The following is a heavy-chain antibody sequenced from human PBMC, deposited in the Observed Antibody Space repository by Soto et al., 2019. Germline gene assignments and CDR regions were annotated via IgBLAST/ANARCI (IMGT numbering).Heavy chain of an antibody. D-gene: IGHD5-18*01. CDR1: GGSINGYY. CDR3: ARASGYSYGYDDFFDN. Sequence: SETLSLTCTVSGGSINGYYWTWLRQSPTNGLEWIGYFHFSGSTKYNPSLESRLTISADTSKNQISLTLSSVTAADTAVYYCARASGYSYGYDDFFDNWGQGTLVTSPQ. V-gene: IGHV4-59*01. CDR2: FHFSGST. J-gene: IGHJ4*01.